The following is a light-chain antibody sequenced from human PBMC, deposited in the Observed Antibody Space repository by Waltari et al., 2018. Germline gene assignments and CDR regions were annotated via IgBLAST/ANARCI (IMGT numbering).Light chain of an antibody. V-gene: IGLV2-14*01. Sequence: QSALTQPASVSGSPGQSIPISCSGTDSDVGAYHFVSWYQQHPGQAPHLIIYEVSNRPSGISNRFSASKSGNTASLTISGLQAEDEADYYCSSYTTSSAPGVFGTGTRVTVL. CDR2: EVS. CDR3: SSYTTSSAPGV. CDR1: DSDVGAYHF. J-gene: IGLJ1*01.